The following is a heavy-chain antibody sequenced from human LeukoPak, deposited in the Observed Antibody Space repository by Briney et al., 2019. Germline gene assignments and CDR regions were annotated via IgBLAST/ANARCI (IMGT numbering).Heavy chain of an antibody. V-gene: IGHV5-51*01. CDR3: ARQRCSGGTCYSDY. J-gene: IGHJ4*02. CDR2: IYPGDSDS. CDR1: GYSFTSYW. D-gene: IGHD2-15*01. Sequence: GESLKISCKGSGYSFTSYWIGWVRQMPGKGLEWMGIIYPGDSDSRYSPSFQGQVTISADKSISTAYLQWTSLKAADTALYYCARQRCSGGTCYSDYWGQGTLVTVSS.